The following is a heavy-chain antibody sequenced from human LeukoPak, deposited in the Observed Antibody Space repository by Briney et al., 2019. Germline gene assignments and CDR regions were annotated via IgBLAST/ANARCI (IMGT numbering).Heavy chain of an antibody. CDR3: ARDEYYYDSSGYYIN. CDR2: IWYDGSNK. V-gene: IGHV3-33*01. CDR1: GLTFSSYG. D-gene: IGHD3-22*01. Sequence: PGRSLRLSCAASGLTFSSYGMHWVRQAPGKGLEWVAVIWYDGSNKYYADSVKGRFTISRDNSKNTLYLQMNSLRAEDTAVYYCARDEYYYDSSGYYINWGQGTLVTVSS. J-gene: IGHJ4*02.